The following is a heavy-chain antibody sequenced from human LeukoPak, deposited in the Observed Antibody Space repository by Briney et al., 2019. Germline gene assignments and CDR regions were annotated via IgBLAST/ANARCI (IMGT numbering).Heavy chain of an antibody. J-gene: IGHJ5*02. Sequence: ASVKVSCKASGYTFTSYYMHWVRQAPGQGLEWMGIINPSGGSTSYAQKLQGRVTMTTDTSTSTAYMELRSLRSDDTAVYYCARDITMIGDNWFDPWGQGTLVTVSS. V-gene: IGHV1-46*01. CDR3: ARDITMIGDNWFDP. CDR1: GYTFTSYY. CDR2: INPSGGST. D-gene: IGHD3-22*01.